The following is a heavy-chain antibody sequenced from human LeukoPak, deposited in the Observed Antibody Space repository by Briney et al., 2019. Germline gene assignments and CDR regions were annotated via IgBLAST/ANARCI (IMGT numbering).Heavy chain of an antibody. CDR3: ARQARPRSPKSGSYSTSLDY. V-gene: IGHV3-7*01. J-gene: IGHJ4*02. D-gene: IGHD1-26*01. Sequence: GGSLRLSCAASGFTFSSYWMSWVRQAPGKGLEWVANIKQDGSEKYYVDSVKGRFTISRDNAKNSLYLQMNSLRADDTAVYYCARQARPRSPKSGSYSTSLDYWGQGTLVTVSS. CDR2: IKQDGSEK. CDR1: GFTFSSYW.